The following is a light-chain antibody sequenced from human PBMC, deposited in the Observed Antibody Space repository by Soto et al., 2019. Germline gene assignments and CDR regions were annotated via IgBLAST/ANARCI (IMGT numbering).Light chain of an antibody. CDR1: QTISTY. CDR2: DVS. J-gene: IGKJ5*01. CDR3: QQYKNWPL. V-gene: IGKV1-39*01. Sequence: DIQMTQSPSSLSASVGDRVTISFRASQTISTYLHWYQHKPGRAPRLLISDVSTLQSGVPGRFRGSGSETEFTLTISSLQSEDFAVYYCQQYKNWPLFGQGTRLEIK.